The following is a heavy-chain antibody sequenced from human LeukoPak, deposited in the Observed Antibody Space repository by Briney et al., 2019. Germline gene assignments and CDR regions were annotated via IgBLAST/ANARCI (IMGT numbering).Heavy chain of an antibody. CDR3: ARDNPVDYYNNYGMDV. CDR2: IYYSGST. J-gene: IGHJ6*02. CDR1: GGSISSHY. Sequence: PSETLSLTCTVSGGSISSHYWSWIRQPPGKGLEWIGYIYYSGSTNYNPSLKSRVTMSVDTSQKQFSLKLSSVTAADTAVYYCARDNPVDYYNNYGMDVWGQGITVTVSS. V-gene: IGHV4-59*11.